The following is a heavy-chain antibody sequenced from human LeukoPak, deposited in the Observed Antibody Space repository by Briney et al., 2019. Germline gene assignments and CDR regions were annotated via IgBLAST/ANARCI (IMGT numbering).Heavy chain of an antibody. Sequence: SETLSLTCTVSSGSISSYYWSWIRQPPGKGLEWIGYIYYSGSTNYDPSLKSRVTISVDTSKNQFSLKLSSVTAADTAVYYCAGKYYDFWSGYYHFDYWGQGTLVTVSS. CDR1: SGSISSYY. CDR3: AGKYYDFWSGYYHFDY. J-gene: IGHJ4*02. CDR2: IYYSGST. V-gene: IGHV4-59*01. D-gene: IGHD3-3*01.